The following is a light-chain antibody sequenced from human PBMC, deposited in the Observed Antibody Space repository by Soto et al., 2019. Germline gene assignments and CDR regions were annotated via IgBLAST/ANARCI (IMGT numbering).Light chain of an antibody. Sequence: EIVLAQSPGTLSLSPGERATLSCRASQSVSSSYLAWYQQKPGQAPRLLIYGASSRATGIPDRFSGSGSGTDFTLTISRLEPEDFAVYYCQQYGSSPCFGPGTKVDNK. CDR1: QSVSSSY. V-gene: IGKV3-20*01. CDR3: QQYGSSPC. CDR2: GAS. J-gene: IGKJ3*01.